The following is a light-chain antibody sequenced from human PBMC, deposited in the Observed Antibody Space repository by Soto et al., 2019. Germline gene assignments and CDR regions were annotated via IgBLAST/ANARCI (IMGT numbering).Light chain of an antibody. V-gene: IGKV1-12*01. CDR1: QGITNW. J-gene: IGKJ4*01. CDR2: XAS. CDR3: QQANSFPLT. Sequence: DIQITQSPSSLSASVGDRVTITCRASQGITNWLAWYQQKPGKAPXLXXXXASGLPSGVPSRFSGSGSGTDFTLTISSLQPEDFVTYYCQQANSFPLTFGGGTKVDIK.